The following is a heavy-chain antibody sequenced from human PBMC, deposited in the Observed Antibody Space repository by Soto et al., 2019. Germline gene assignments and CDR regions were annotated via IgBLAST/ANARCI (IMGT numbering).Heavy chain of an antibody. V-gene: IGHV4-59*01. CDR2: IYYSGST. CDR1: GGSISSYY. CDR3: ARGWCELSPYYYYYMDV. Sequence: SETLSLTCTASGGSISSYYWSWIRQPPGKGLEWIGYIYYSGSTNYNPSLKSRVSISGDTSKNQFSLKLSSVTAADTAVYYCARGWCELSPYYYYYMDVWGKGTMVTVSS. D-gene: IGHD2-8*01. J-gene: IGHJ6*03.